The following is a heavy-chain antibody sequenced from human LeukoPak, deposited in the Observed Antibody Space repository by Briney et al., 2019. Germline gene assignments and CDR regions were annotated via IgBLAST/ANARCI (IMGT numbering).Heavy chain of an antibody. D-gene: IGHD1-26*01. Sequence: SETLSLTCAVSGGSISSGGYSWSWIRQPPGKGLEWIGYIYRSGSTYYNPSLKSRVTISVDRSKNQFSLKLSSVTAADTAVYYCARGKGGIIDYWGQGTLVTVSS. CDR3: ARGKGGIIDY. J-gene: IGHJ4*02. CDR2: IYRSGST. CDR1: GGSISSGGYS. V-gene: IGHV4-30-2*01.